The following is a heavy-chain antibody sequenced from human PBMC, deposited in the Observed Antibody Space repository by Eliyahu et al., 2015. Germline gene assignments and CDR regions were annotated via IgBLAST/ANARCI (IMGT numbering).Heavy chain of an antibody. V-gene: IGHV5-10-1*03. Sequence: EVQLVQSGAEVXKPGESLRISCKGSGYSFTSYXIXWVXQRPGKGLGWMGRIDPSDSYTNYSPSFQGHVTISADKSISTAYLQWSSLKASDTAMYYCARLVRDSGWYVSGSYYYYYYMDVWGKGTTVTVSS. CDR3: ARLVRDSGWYVSGSYYYYYYMDV. CDR2: IDPSDSYT. CDR1: GYSFTSYX. J-gene: IGHJ6*03. D-gene: IGHD6-19*01.